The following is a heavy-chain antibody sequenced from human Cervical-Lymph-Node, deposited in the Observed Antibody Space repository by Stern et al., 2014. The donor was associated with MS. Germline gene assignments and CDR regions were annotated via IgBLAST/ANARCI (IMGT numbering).Heavy chain of an antibody. CDR1: GYTLTELS. CDR3: ATGWEVTTFKYYYYGMDV. D-gene: IGHD4-17*01. CDR2: FDPEDGET. J-gene: IGHJ6*02. Sequence: QVQLVQSGAEVKKPGASVKVSCKVSGYTLTELSMHWVRQAPGKGLEWMGGFDPEDGETIYAQKFQGRVTMTEDTSTDTAYMELSSLRSEDTAVYYCATGWEVTTFKYYYYGMDVWGQGTTVTVSS. V-gene: IGHV1-24*01.